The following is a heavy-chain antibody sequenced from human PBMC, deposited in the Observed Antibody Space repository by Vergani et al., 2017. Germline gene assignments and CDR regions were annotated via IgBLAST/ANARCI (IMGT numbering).Heavy chain of an antibody. CDR3: ARLGIAARPFDP. Sequence: EVQLVQSGAEVKKPGESLKISCKGSGYSFSSYWISWVRQMPGKGLEWMGRIDPSDSYTNYSPSFQGHVTISADKSISTAYLQWSSLKASDTAMYYCARLGIAARPFDPWGQGTLVTVSS. J-gene: IGHJ5*02. CDR1: GYSFSSYW. CDR2: IDPSDSYT. D-gene: IGHD6-6*01. V-gene: IGHV5-10-1*03.